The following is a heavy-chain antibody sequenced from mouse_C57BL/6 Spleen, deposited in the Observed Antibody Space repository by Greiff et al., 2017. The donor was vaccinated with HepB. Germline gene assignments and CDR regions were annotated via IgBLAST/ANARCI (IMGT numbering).Heavy chain of an antibody. CDR1: GYTFTNYW. Sequence: QVQLKESGAELVRPGTSVKMSCKASGYTFTNYWIGWAKQRPGHGLEWIGDIYPGGGYTNYNEKFKGKATLTADKSSSTAYMQFSSLTSEDSAIYYCARKSDYYGSSYVYFDVWGTGTTVTVSS. J-gene: IGHJ1*03. D-gene: IGHD1-1*01. V-gene: IGHV1-63*01. CDR3: ARKSDYYGSSYVYFDV. CDR2: IYPGGGYT.